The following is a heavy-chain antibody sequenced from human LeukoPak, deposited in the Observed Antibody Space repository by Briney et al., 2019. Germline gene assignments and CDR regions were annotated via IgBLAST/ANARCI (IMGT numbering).Heavy chain of an antibody. CDR2: IYPGDSDT. D-gene: IGHD2-15*01. Sequence: GGSLKISCKGSGYSFTSYWIGWVRQMPGKGLEWMGIIYPGDSDTRYSPSFQGQVTISVDKSINTAYLQWSSLKASDTAMYYCARPRVAATPYYFDNWGQGTLVTVSP. J-gene: IGHJ4*02. CDR3: ARPRVAATPYYFDN. V-gene: IGHV5-51*01. CDR1: GYSFTSYW.